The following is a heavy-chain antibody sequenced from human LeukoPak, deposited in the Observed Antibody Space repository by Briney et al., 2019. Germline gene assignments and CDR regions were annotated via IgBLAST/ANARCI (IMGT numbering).Heavy chain of an antibody. J-gene: IGHJ4*02. D-gene: IGHD6-6*01. V-gene: IGHV1-2*02. CDR2: INPNSGGT. Sequence: ASVKVSCKASGYTFTGYYMHWVRQAPGQGLEWMGWINPNSGGTNYAQKFQGRVTMTRDTSISTAYMELSRLRSDDTAVYYCASWSLGISSKAYFDYWGQGTLVTVSS. CDR1: GYTFTGYY. CDR3: ASWSLGISSKAYFDY.